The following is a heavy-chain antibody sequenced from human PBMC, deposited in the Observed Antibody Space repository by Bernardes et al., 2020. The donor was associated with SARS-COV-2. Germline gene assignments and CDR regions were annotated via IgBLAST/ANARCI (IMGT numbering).Heavy chain of an antibody. D-gene: IGHD5-18*01. CDR1: GFTFSSYS. CDR2: ISSSSSYI. J-gene: IGHJ4*02. V-gene: IGHV3-21*01. Sequence: GGSLRLSCAASGFTFSSYSMNWVRQAPGKGLEWVSSISSSSSYIYYADSVKGRFTISRDNAKNSLYLQMNSLRAEDTAVYYCARGYVDTAMVPSFSFDYWGQGTLVTVSS. CDR3: ARGYVDTAMVPSFSFDY.